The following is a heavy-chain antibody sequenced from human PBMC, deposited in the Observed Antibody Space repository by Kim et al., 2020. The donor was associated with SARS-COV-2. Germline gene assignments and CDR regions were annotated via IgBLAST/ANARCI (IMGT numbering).Heavy chain of an antibody. CDR3: ARTSDFYAMDG. J-gene: IGHJ6*04. CDR2: INTVTGKP. CDR1: GYTFTNYA. V-gene: IGHV7-4-1*02. Sequence: ASVKVSCKASGYTFTNYAMNWVRQAPGQGLEWMGWINTVTGKPTYAQLFTGRFVFSLDTSVSTAYLRISSLKADDTAIYFCARTSDFYAMDGWGKGTPVTVSS.